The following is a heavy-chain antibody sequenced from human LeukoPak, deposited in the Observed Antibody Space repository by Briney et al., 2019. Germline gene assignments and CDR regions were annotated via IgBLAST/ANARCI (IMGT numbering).Heavy chain of an antibody. CDR1: GVSFNRRSLY. CDR3: VRGAMFSKPGDF. D-gene: IGHD2/OR15-2a*01. CDR2: VYSSGNV. Sequence: SETLSLTSAVPGVSFNRRSLYWNWVRQPPGKGLEWLGSVYSSGNVYQSPSLQSRGAISVDASNNSFSLTLKSVTAADTAVYFCVRGAMFSKPGDFWGQGALVIVSS. V-gene: IGHV4-39*01. J-gene: IGHJ4*02.